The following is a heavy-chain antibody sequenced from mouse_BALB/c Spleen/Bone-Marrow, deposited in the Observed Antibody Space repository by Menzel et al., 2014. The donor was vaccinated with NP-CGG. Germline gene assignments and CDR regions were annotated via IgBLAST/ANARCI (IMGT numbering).Heavy chain of an antibody. D-gene: IGHD1-1*01. V-gene: IGHV5-6-5*01. J-gene: IGHJ2*01. Sequence: EVMLVESGGGLVQPGGSLKLSCAASGFTFSSFVMSWDRQTPEKRLEWVASISSGGSMYYSDSVKGRFIISRDNARNILYLQMSSLRSEDTAMYYCARDYYGSSHFDYWGQGSTLTVSS. CDR3: ARDYYGSSHFDY. CDR1: GFTFSSFV. CDR2: ISSGGSM.